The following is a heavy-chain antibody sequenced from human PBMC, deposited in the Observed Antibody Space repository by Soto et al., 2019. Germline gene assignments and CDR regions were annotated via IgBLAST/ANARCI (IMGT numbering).Heavy chain of an antibody. V-gene: IGHV4-34*01. D-gene: IGHD2-2*01. CDR1: GGSFSGYY. J-gene: IGHJ3*02. CDR2: INHSGST. Sequence: SETLSLTCAVYGGSFSGYYWTWIRQTPGKGLEWIGEINHSGSTNYKPSLKSRVSISADTSKKQFSLNLTSVTAADTAVYYCARGECSSNYCFTRWALDIWGQGTVVTVSS. CDR3: ARGECSSNYCFTRWALDI.